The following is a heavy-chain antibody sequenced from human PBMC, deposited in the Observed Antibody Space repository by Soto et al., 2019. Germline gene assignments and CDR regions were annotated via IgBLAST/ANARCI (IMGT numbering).Heavy chain of an antibody. CDR3: ARLYYGSGEYYFDY. CDR2: IYNSGNIYYSGST. CDR1: GASVSSVDSY. J-gene: IGHJ4*02. Sequence: SETLSLTCTVSGASVSSVDSYWNWIRQHPGKGLEWIGYIYNSGNIYYSGSTSYSPSLKSRVTISLDTSENQFSLKLSSVTAADTAVYYCARLYYGSGEYYFDYWGQGTLVTVSS. V-gene: IGHV4-31*03. D-gene: IGHD3-10*01.